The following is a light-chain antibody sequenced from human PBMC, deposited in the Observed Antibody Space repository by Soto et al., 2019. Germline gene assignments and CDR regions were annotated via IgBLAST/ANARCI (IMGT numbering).Light chain of an antibody. CDR1: SSNIGSNT. J-gene: IGLJ2*01. Sequence: QSVLTQPPSASGTPGQRVTMSCSGSSSNIGSNTVNWYQQLPGTAPTLLIYSNNQRPSGVPDRFSGSKSGTSASLAISGLQSEDEADYYCAAWDDSLNGVLFGGGTKVTVL. CDR2: SNN. V-gene: IGLV1-44*01. CDR3: AAWDDSLNGVL.